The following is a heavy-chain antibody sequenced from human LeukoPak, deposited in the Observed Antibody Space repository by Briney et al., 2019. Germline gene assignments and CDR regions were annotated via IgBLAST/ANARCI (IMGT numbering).Heavy chain of an antibody. V-gene: IGHV1-8*01. CDR2: MNPNSGNT. J-gene: IGHJ6*02. D-gene: IGHD2-2*01. Sequence: GASVKVSCKASGYTFTSYDINWVRQATGQGLEWMGWMNPNSGNTGYAQKFQGRVTMTRNTSISTAYMELSSLRSEDTAVYYCARGSYCSSTSCWLYYYYYGMDVWGQGTTVTVSS. CDR3: ARGSYCSSTSCWLYYYYYGMDV. CDR1: GYTFTSYD.